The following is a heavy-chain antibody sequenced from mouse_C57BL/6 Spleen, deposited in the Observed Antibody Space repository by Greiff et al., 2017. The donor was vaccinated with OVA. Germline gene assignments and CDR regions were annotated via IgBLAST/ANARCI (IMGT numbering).Heavy chain of an antibody. CDR2: IHPNSGST. CDR3: ARWPTVVATDY. CDR1: GYTFTSYW. Sequence: QVQLKQPGAELVKPGASVKLSCKASGYTFTSYWMHWVKQRPGQGLEWIGMIHPNSGSTNYNEKFKSKATLTVDKSSSTAYMQLSSLTSEDSAVYYCARWPTVVATDYWGQGTTLTVSS. J-gene: IGHJ2*01. D-gene: IGHD1-1*01. V-gene: IGHV1-64*01.